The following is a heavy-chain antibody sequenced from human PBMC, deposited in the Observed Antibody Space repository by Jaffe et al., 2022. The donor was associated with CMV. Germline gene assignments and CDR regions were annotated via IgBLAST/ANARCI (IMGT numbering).Heavy chain of an antibody. CDR1: GGSFSGYY. V-gene: IGHV4-34*01. D-gene: IGHD4-17*01. CDR2: INHSGST. Sequence: QVQLQQWGAGLLKPSETLSLTCAVYGGSFSGYYWSWIRQPPGKGLEWIGEINHSGSTNYNPSLKSRVTISVDTSKNQFSLKLSSVTAADTAVYYCARGRRLPYYYYMDVWGKGTTVTVSS. CDR3: ARGRRLPYYYYMDV. J-gene: IGHJ6*03.